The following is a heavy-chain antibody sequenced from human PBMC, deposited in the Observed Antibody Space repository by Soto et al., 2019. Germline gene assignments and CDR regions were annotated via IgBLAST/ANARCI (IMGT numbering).Heavy chain of an antibody. CDR1: GFTFTSSA. CDR2: IVVGSGNT. J-gene: IGHJ4*02. Sequence: SVKVSCKASGFTFTSSAVQWVRQARGQRLEWIGWIVVGSGNTNYAQKFQERVTITRDMSTSTAYMELSSLRSKDTAVYYCAADVYYYDSSGSDYWGQGTLVTVSS. CDR3: AADVYYYDSSGSDY. D-gene: IGHD3-22*01. V-gene: IGHV1-58*01.